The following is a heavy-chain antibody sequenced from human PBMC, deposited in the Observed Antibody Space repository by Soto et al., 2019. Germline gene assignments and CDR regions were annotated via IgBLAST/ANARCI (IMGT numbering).Heavy chain of an antibody. Sequence: PSETLSLTCAVSSFSISSGYYWSWIRQPPGKGLEWIGEINHSGSTNYNPSLKSRVTISVDTSKNQFSLKLSSVTAADTAVYYCARDRVSYYYDSSGYPKAYYYGMDVWGQGTTVTVSS. J-gene: IGHJ6*02. CDR3: ARDRVSYYYDSSGYPKAYYYGMDV. CDR1: SFSISSGYY. CDR2: INHSGST. D-gene: IGHD3-22*01. V-gene: IGHV4-34*01.